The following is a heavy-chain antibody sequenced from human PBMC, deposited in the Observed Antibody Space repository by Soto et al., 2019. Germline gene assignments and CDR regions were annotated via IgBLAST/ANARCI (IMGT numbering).Heavy chain of an antibody. V-gene: IGHV3-30*18. CDR3: AKDSRQQWLPDYYYYGMDV. Sequence: QVQLVESGGGVVQPGRSLRLSCAASGFTFSSYGMHWVRQAPGKGLEWVAVISYDGSNKYYADSVKGRFTISRDNSKNTLYLQMNSLRAEDTAVYYCAKDSRQQWLPDYYYYGMDVWCQGTTVTVSS. CDR1: GFTFSSYG. D-gene: IGHD6-19*01. J-gene: IGHJ6*02. CDR2: ISYDGSNK.